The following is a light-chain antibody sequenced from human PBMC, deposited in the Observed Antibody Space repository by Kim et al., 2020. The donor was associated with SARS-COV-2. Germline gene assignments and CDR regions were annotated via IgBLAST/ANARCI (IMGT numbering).Light chain of an antibody. CDR2: DAS. CDR1: QSINNW. V-gene: IGKV1-5*01. Sequence: GDRVTITCRASQSINNWLAWYQVKPGKAPKLLIYDASSLESGVPSRFSGSGSGTEFTLTIRSLQPDDFATYYCQQYNGFSTFGQGTKVDIK. J-gene: IGKJ1*01. CDR3: QQYNGFST.